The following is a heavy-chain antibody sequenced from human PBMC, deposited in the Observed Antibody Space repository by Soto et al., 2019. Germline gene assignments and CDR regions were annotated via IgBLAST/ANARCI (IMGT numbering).Heavy chain of an antibody. D-gene: IGHD6-13*01. V-gene: IGHV5-51*01. J-gene: IGHJ6*02. CDR1: GYSFTSYW. Sequence: GEAVKISGKGSGYSFTSYWIGWVRQMPGKGLEWMGIVYPGDSDTRDSPSFQGRVTISADKSSSTAYLKRRSLKPPDTATYYCARHTGESSWLEYSHYGMDVCGQGTPVTSP. CDR3: ARHTGESSWLEYSHYGMDV. CDR2: VYPGDSDT.